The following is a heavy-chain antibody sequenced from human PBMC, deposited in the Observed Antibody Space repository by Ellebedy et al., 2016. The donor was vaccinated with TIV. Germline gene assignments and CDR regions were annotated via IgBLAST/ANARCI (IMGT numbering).Heavy chain of an antibody. Sequence: MPSETLSLTCTVSGGSISNSDYYWNWIRQPPGKGLEWIGSINYSGSAYYNPSLKSRVTISVDTPKNQFSLRLSSVTATDTAVYYCPSDHKNWDGMDVWGQGTTVTVSS. J-gene: IGHJ6*02. CDR2: INYSGSA. V-gene: IGHV4-39*07. CDR3: PSDHKNWDGMDV. CDR1: GGSISNSDYY. D-gene: IGHD3-16*01.